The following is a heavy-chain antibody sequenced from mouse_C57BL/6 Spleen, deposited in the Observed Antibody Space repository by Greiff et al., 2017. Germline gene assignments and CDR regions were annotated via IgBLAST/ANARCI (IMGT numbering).Heavy chain of an antibody. CDR1: GYTFTDYY. J-gene: IGHJ3*01. V-gene: IGHV1-26*01. D-gene: IGHD1-1*01. CDR3: ARWVSYGSSAWFAY. Sequence: EVQLQQSGPELVKPGASVKISCKASGYTFTDYYMNWVKQSHGQSLEWIGDINPNNGGTSYNQKFKGKATLTVDKSSSTAYMELRSLTSEDSAVYYCARWVSYGSSAWFAYWGQGTLVTVSA. CDR2: INPNNGGT.